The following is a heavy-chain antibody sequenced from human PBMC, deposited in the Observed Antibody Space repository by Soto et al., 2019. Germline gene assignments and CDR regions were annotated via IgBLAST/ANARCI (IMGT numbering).Heavy chain of an antibody. CDR3: ARERGGYNRGDFEF. Sequence: QVQVVQSGAEVKKPGSSVKVSCKGSAGTFSSFAVSWVRQAPGQGLEWMGGLIPISGTAKYAPKFQGRVAFTADESMTTAYMELSSLTSGDTAVYYCARERGGYNRGDFEFWGQGTLVTVSS. CDR1: AGTFSSFA. J-gene: IGHJ4*02. CDR2: LIPISGTA. V-gene: IGHV1-69*01. D-gene: IGHD5-12*01.